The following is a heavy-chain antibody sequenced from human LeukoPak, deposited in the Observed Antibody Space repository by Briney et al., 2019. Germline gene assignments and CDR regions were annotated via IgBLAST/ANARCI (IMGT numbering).Heavy chain of an antibody. Sequence: PSETLSLTCTVSGDSISSSSYSWGWIRQPPGKGLEWIGSIYYSGSTYYNPSLKSRVTISVDTSKNQFSLKLSSVTAADTAVYYCARHQGWLQWEYWGQGTLVTVSS. CDR2: IYYSGST. D-gene: IGHD5-24*01. J-gene: IGHJ4*02. CDR1: GDSISSSSYS. V-gene: IGHV4-39*01. CDR3: ARHQGWLQWEY.